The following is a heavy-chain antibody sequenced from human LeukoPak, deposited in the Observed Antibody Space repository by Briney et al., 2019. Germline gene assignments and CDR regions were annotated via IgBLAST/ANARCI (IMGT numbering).Heavy chain of an antibody. CDR1: GDSFSSANYY. D-gene: IGHD1-20*01. CDR2: VYYDGST. Sequence: PSQTLSLTCTVSGDSFSSANYYWTWVRQPPGKGLEWIGYVYYDGSTYYHPSLQSRLAISVDTSKNQFSLNLTSVTAADTAVYYCVRGLTGYSYFFDYWGQGALVTVSS. J-gene: IGHJ4*02. CDR3: VRGLTGYSYFFDY. V-gene: IGHV4-30-4*08.